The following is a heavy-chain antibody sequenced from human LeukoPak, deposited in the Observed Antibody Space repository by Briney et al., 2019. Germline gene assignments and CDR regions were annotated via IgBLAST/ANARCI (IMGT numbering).Heavy chain of an antibody. V-gene: IGHV4-61*08. CDR3: ARVLRPGRQQPWGY. D-gene: IGHD6-13*01. CDR2: IYYSGST. J-gene: IGHJ4*02. CDR1: GGSISSSGFY. Sequence: SETLSLTCTVSGGSISSSGFYWGWIRQPPGKGLEWIGYIYYSGSTNYNPSLKSRVTISVDTSKNQFSLKLSSVTAADTAVYYCARVLRPGRQQPWGYWGQGTLVTVSS.